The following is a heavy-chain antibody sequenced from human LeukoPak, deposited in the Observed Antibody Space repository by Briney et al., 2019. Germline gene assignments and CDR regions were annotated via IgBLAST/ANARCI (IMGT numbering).Heavy chain of an antibody. CDR2: INHSVGT. D-gene: IGHD5-12*01. V-gene: IGHV4-34*01. J-gene: IGHJ5*02. Sequence: SETLSLTCSVYSGSFSGYYWSWIRQPPGKGLEWIGEINHSVGTNYNPSLKSRVTMSLDTSKNQFSLKLSSVTAADTAVYYCARHKDTVAENWFDPWGQGTLVTVSS. CDR1: SGSFSGYY. CDR3: ARHKDTVAENWFDP.